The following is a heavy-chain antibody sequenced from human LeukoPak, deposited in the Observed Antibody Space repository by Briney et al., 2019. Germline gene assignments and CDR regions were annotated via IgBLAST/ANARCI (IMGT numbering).Heavy chain of an antibody. J-gene: IGHJ3*02. CDR3: ARVRDDLDLKGSLDI. CDR2: TYYRSKWYN. D-gene: IGHD1-1*01. Sequence: SQTLSLTCAISGDSVSSNSAAWNWIRQSPSRGLEWLGRTYYRSKWYNDYAVSVKSRITINPDTSNNQFSLQLNSVTPEDTAVYYCARVRDDLDLKGSLDIWGQGTMVTVSS. V-gene: IGHV6-1*01. CDR1: GDSVSSNSAA.